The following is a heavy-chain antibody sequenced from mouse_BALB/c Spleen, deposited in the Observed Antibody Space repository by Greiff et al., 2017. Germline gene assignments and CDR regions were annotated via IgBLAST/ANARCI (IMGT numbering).Heavy chain of an antibody. CDR1: GFTFSSYG. CDR2: INSNGGSY. D-gene: IGHD5-1-1*01. J-gene: IGHJ4*01. V-gene: IGHV5-6-3*01. Sequence: EVMLVESGGGLVQPGGSMKLSCAASGFTFSSYGMSWVRQTPDKRLELVATINSNGGSYYYPDTVKGRFTITRDNAKNTLYVQMSSLKSEDTAMYYCARERECKYVYYAMDYWGQGTSVTVSS. CDR3: ARERECKYVYYAMDY.